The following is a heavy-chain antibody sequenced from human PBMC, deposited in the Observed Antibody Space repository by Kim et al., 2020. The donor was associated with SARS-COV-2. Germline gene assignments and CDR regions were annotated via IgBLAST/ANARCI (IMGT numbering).Heavy chain of an antibody. CDR3: ARDRYSSGWYFQFDY. J-gene: IGHJ4*02. Sequence: SETLSLTCTVSGYSISSGYYWGWIRQPPGKGLEWIGSIYHSGSTYYNPSLKSRVTISVDTSKNQFSLKLSSVTAADTAVYYCARDRYSSGWYFQFDYWGQGTLVTVSS. CDR2: IYHSGST. V-gene: IGHV4-38-2*02. D-gene: IGHD6-19*01. CDR1: GYSISSGYY.